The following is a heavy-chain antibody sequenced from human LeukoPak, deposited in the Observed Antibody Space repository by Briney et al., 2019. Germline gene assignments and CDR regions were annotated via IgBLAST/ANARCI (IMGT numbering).Heavy chain of an antibody. V-gene: IGHV4-4*07. J-gene: IGHJ6*03. CDR1: GGFINSYY. Sequence: SETLSLTCTVSGGFINSYYWSWIRQPAGKGLEWIGRVYTSGITNYNPSLKSRITMSVDTSKNQFSLKLTSVTAADTAVYYCARHNGFDRGYYYYMDVWGKGTTVTASS. D-gene: IGHD3-10*01. CDR3: ARHNGFDRGYYYYMDV. CDR2: VYTSGIT.